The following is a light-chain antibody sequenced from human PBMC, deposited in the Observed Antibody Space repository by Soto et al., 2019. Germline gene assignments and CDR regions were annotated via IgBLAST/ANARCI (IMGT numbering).Light chain of an antibody. J-gene: IGLJ1*01. CDR3: SSYTSSSTYV. CDR1: SSDVGAYDY. V-gene: IGLV2-14*01. Sequence: QSVLTQPASVSGSPGQSIAIACTGTSSDVGAYDYVSWYQQHPGKAPKVMIYDVTNRPSGVSNRFSGSKSGNTASLTISGLQAEEEADYYCSSYTSSSTYVFGTGTKLTVL. CDR2: DVT.